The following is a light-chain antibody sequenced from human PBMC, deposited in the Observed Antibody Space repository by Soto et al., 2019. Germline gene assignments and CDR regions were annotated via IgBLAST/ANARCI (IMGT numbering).Light chain of an antibody. CDR2: DVS. Sequence: QSVLTQPASVSGSPGQSITISCTGTSSDVGGYNYVSWYHQHPGKAPKLMIYDVSNRPSGVSNRFSGSKSGNTASLTISGLQAEDEADYYCSSYTSSSTEVFGTGTKVTVL. CDR3: SSYTSSSTEV. CDR1: SSDVGGYNY. V-gene: IGLV2-14*01. J-gene: IGLJ1*01.